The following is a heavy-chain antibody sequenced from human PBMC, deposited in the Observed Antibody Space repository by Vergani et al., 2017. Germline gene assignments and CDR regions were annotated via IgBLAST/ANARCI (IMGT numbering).Heavy chain of an antibody. CDR3: ATTPHDYGEEDAFDI. CDR2: IRSKANSYAT. Sequence: EVQLVESGGGLVQPGGSLKLSCAASGFTFSGSAMHWVRQASGKGLEWVGRIRSKANSYATAYAASVKGRFTISRDNSKNTLYLQMNSLRAEDTAVYYCATTPHDYGEEDAFDIWGQGTMVTVSS. CDR1: GFTFSGSA. J-gene: IGHJ3*02. D-gene: IGHD4-17*01. V-gene: IGHV3-73*02.